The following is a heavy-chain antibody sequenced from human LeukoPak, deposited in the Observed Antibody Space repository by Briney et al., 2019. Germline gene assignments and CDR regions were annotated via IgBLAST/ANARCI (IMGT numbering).Heavy chain of an antibody. Sequence: GGSLRLSCAASGFTFSSYSMNWVRQAPGKGLEWVSSISSSSSYIYYADSVEGRFTISRDNAKNSLYLQMNSLRAEDTAVYYCASRIAAAGKGVDIWGQGTMVTVSS. V-gene: IGHV3-21*01. CDR3: ASRIAAAGKGVDI. D-gene: IGHD6-13*01. CDR2: ISSSSSYI. J-gene: IGHJ3*02. CDR1: GFTFSSYS.